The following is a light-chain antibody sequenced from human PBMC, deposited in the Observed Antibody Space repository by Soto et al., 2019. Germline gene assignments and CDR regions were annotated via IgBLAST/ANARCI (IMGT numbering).Light chain of an antibody. CDR3: QQYNNWPPKYT. Sequence: EIVMTQSPATLSVSPGERATLSCRASQSVSSNLDWYQQKPGQAHRLLIYGASTRATGIPARFSGSGSGTEFTLTISSLQSEDFAVYYCQQYNNWPPKYTFGQGTKLEIK. J-gene: IGKJ2*01. V-gene: IGKV3-15*01. CDR1: QSVSSN. CDR2: GAS.